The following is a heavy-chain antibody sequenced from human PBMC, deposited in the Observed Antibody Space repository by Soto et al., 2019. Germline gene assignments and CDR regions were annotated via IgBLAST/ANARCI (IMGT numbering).Heavy chain of an antibody. J-gene: IGHJ4*02. CDR3: ARVSSVVAAY. V-gene: IGHV1-69*13. Sequence: SVKVSCKASEGTSSDNAISWMRQAPGQGLEWLGGIIPVSGTPYYAQSFQGRVTISADDSSSTAYLDLTSLKSDDTAIYFCARVSSVVAAYWGQGTLVTVSS. D-gene: IGHD2-15*01. CDR2: IIPVSGTP. CDR1: EGTSSDNA.